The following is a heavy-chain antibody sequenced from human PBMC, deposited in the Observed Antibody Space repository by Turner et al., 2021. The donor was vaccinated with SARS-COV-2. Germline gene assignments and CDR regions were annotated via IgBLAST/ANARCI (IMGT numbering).Heavy chain of an antibody. V-gene: IGHV4-31*03. CDR3: ATLRYFDWSYYFDY. Sequence: QVQLQESGPGLVKPSQTLSLTCTVSGGSISSGGYYWSWIRQHPGKGLEWIGYIYYSGSTYYNPSLKSRVTISVDTSKNQFSLELSSVIAADTAVYYCATLRYFDWSYYFDYWGQGTLVTVSS. CDR2: IYYSGST. J-gene: IGHJ4*02. CDR1: GGSISSGGYY. D-gene: IGHD3-9*01.